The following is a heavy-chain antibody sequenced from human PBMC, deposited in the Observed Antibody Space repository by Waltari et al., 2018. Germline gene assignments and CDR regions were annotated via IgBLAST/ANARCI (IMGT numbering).Heavy chain of an antibody. D-gene: IGHD2-2*01. CDR3: AREGTCSTSCYVPNSYGMDV. Sequence: EVQLVESGGGLVQPGGSLRLSCAASGFTFSSYEMNWVRKAPGKGCEGVSYISSSVSTTYDADAVKGRFTISRANAKNSLYLQMNSLRAEDTAVYYCAREGTCSTSCYVPNSYGMDVWGQGTTVTVSS. CDR2: ISSSVSTT. V-gene: IGHV3-48*03. CDR1: GFTFSSYE. J-gene: IGHJ6*02.